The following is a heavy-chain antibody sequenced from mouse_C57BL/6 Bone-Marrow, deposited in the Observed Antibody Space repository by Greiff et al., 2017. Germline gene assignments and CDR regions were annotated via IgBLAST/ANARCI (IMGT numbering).Heavy chain of an antibody. D-gene: IGHD2-3*01. CDR2: FYPGSGSI. CDR1: GYTFTEYT. J-gene: IGHJ4*01. V-gene: IGHV1-62-2*01. CDR3: ARHAVWLLPLGYPMDY. Sequence: QVQLQQSGAELVKPGASVKLSCKASGYTFTEYTIHWVKQRSGQGLEWIGWFYPGSGSIKYNEKFKDKAALTADKSSSTVYMGLSRLTSEDSAVYFCARHAVWLLPLGYPMDYWGQGTSVTVSS.